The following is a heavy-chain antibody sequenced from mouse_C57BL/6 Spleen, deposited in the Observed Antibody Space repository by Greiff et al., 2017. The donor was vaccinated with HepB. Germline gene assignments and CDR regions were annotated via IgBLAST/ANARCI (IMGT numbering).Heavy chain of an antibody. CDR2: ISDGGSYT. D-gene: IGHD1-1*01. CDR1: GFTFSSYA. J-gene: IGHJ1*03. CDR3: ARHYYGSSYGYFDV. V-gene: IGHV5-4*03. Sequence: EVKLVESGGGLVKPGGSLKLSCAASGFTFSSYAMSWVRQTPEKRLEWVATISDGGSYTYYPDNVKGRFTISRDNAKNNLYLQMSLLKSEDTAMYYCARHYYGSSYGYFDVWGTGTTVTVSS.